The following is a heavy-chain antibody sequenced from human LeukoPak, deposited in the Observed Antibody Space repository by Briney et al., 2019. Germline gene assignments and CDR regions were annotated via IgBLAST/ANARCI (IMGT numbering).Heavy chain of an antibody. CDR3: ARATTYSVLTRGYYFDY. V-gene: IGHV4-31*03. D-gene: IGHD2-15*01. Sequence: PSETLSLTCTVSGGSISSGGYYWSWIRQHPGKGLEWIGYIYYSGSTYYNPSLKSRVTISVDTSKNQFSLKLSSVTAADTAVYYCARATTYSVLTRGYYFDYWGQGTLVTVPS. J-gene: IGHJ4*02. CDR2: IYYSGST. CDR1: GGSISSGGYY.